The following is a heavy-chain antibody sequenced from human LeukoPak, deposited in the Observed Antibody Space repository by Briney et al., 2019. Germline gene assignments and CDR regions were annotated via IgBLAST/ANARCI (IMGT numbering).Heavy chain of an antibody. Sequence: GASVKVSCKASGYTLTSYGISWVRQAPGQGLEWMGWISAYNGNTNYAQKLQGRVTMTTDTSTSTAYMELRSLRSDDTAVYYCARFDIVATIDRVFFDYWGQGTLVTVSS. CDR3: ARFDIVATIDRVFFDY. D-gene: IGHD5-12*01. CDR2: ISAYNGNT. CDR1: GYTLTSYG. V-gene: IGHV1-18*01. J-gene: IGHJ4*02.